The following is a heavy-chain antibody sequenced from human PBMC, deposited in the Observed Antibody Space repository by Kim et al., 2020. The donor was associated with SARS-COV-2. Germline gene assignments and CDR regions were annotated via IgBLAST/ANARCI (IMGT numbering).Heavy chain of an antibody. Sequence: ASVKVSCKASGYTFTSYYMHWVRQAPGQGLEWMGIINPSGGSTSYAQKFQGRVTMTRDTSTSTVYMELSSLRSEDTAVYYCARDMVGSGSTHLYYYYYGMDVWGQGTTVTVSS. CDR1: GYTFTSYY. D-gene: IGHD3-10*01. CDR2: INPSGGST. V-gene: IGHV1-46*01. CDR3: ARDMVGSGSTHLYYYYYGMDV. J-gene: IGHJ6*02.